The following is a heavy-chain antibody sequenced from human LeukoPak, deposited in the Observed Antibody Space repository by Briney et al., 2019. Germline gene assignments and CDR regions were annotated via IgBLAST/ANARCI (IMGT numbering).Heavy chain of an antibody. D-gene: IGHD4-17*01. CDR1: GFTFSSYV. CDR2: ISYDGSNK. Sequence: GGSLRLSCAASGFTFSSYVMHWVRQAPGKGLEWVAFISYDGSNKYYADSVKGRCTISRDNSKNTVYLQMNSLRAEDTAVYYCAKDMDHDYDDYGFDYWGQGTPVTVSS. V-gene: IGHV3-30*18. J-gene: IGHJ4*02. CDR3: AKDMDHDYDDYGFDY.